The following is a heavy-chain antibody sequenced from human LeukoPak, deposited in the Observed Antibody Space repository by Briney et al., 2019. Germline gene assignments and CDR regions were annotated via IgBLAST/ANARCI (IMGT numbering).Heavy chain of an antibody. CDR3: ARDGYGSGSYGWFDP. CDR1: GASITSSY. CDR2: IYSGST. J-gene: IGHJ5*02. D-gene: IGHD3-10*01. Sequence: SETLSLTCSVSGASITSSYWSWIRQTPGKGLEWIGNIYSGSTNYNPSFESRVTVSLDTSKNHFSLRLTSVTAADTALYYCARDGYGSGSYGWFDPWGQGTLVTVSS. V-gene: IGHV4-59*01.